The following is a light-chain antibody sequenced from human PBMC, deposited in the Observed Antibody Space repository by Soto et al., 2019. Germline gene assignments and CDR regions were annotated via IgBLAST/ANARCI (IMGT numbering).Light chain of an antibody. V-gene: IGKV3-15*01. CDR2: GVS. Sequence: EIVMTQSPATLSVSPGERATLSCRASQSVGSNLAWYQQRPGQAPRLLISGVSIRATGIPARFSGSGSGTEFTLTISSLQSEDFAVYYCQQYNIWPPYTFGQGTKLEIK. J-gene: IGKJ2*01. CDR1: QSVGSN. CDR3: QQYNIWPPYT.